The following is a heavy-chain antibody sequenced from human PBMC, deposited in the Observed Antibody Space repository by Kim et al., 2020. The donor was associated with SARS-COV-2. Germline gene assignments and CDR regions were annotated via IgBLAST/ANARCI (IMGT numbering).Heavy chain of an antibody. CDR3: ARGGIYSSSWHGSFDY. Sequence: GGSLRLSCAASGFTFDDYGMSWVRQAPGKGLEWVSGINWNGDSTDYADSVKGRITISRDNAKNSLYLQMNSLTAEDTALYHCARGGIYSSSWHGSFDYWGQGTLVTVSS. CDR1: GFTFDDYG. CDR2: INWNGDST. V-gene: IGHV3-20*01. D-gene: IGHD6-13*01. J-gene: IGHJ4*02.